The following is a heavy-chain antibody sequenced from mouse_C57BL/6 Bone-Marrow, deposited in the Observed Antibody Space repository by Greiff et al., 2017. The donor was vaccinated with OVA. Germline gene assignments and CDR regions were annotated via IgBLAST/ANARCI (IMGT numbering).Heavy chain of an antibody. D-gene: IGHD1-1*01. CDR3: ARHYYGSRNYYAMDY. CDR2: ISNLAYSI. Sequence: EVKLMESGGGLVQPGGSLKLSCAASGFTFSDYGMAWVRQAPRKGPEWVAFISNLAYSIYYADTVTGRFTISRENAKNTLYLEMSSLRSEDTAMYYCARHYYGSRNYYAMDYWGQGTSVTVSS. CDR1: GFTFSDYG. J-gene: IGHJ4*01. V-gene: IGHV5-15*01.